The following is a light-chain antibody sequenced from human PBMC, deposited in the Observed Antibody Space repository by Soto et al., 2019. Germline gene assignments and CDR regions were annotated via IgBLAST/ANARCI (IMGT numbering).Light chain of an antibody. V-gene: IGLV1-51*02. Sequence: QSVLTQPPSGSAAPGQKVTISCSGGSSNIGSNYVSWYQQLPGTAPKLLIYENYKRPSGIPDRFSASKSGTSASLGITGLQTGDEADYYCGTWDSCLSAVVFGGGTKLTVL. CDR3: GTWDSCLSAVV. CDR2: ENY. CDR1: SSNIGSNY. J-gene: IGLJ2*01.